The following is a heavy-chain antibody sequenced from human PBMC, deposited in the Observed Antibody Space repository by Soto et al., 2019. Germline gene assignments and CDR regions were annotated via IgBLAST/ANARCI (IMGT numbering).Heavy chain of an antibody. J-gene: IGHJ6*02. CDR2: ISDDWST. CDR3: AGYCSSSICPEDHYFALEV. D-gene: IGHD2-2*01. Sequence: SAPLSVTCNFSGGSNCTYYRNCIRQSRGKCREWIVYISDDWSTNYTPSLKSLVTIAVDKSNDQVSLKLSSVSAADTAIYFCAGYCSSSICPEDHYFALEVWGQGTKVTV. CDR1: GGSNCTYY. V-gene: IGHV4-59*01.